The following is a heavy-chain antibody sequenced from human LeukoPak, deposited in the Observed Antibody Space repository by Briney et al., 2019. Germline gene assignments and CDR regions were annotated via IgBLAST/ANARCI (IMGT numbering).Heavy chain of an antibody. CDR2: INPNSGGT. CDR3: ARVRGGFYSSGWEVGFDY. V-gene: IGHV1-2*02. Sequence: ASVKVSCKASGYTFTGYHMHWVRQAPGQGLEWMGWINPNSGGTNYAQKFQGRVTMTRDTSISTAYMELSRLRSDDTAVYYCARVRGGFYSSGWEVGFDYWGQGTLVTVSS. J-gene: IGHJ4*02. D-gene: IGHD6-19*01. CDR1: GYTFTGYH.